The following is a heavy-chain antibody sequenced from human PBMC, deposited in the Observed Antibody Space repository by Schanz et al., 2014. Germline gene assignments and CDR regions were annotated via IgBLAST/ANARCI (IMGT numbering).Heavy chain of an antibody. V-gene: IGHV3-30*02. J-gene: IGHJ4*02. CDR2: TRYDGSNE. Sequence: QVQLVESGGGVVQPGGSLRLSCAVSGFIFSSYDMHWVRQAPGKGLEWVAFTRYDGSNEYYVDSVKGRFTISRDNSKNTLYLRMNSLRPEDTAVYYCAKETTSSGSYSIIPPDYWGQGTLVTVSS. CDR3: AKETTSSGSYSIIPPDY. D-gene: IGHD3-10*01. CDR1: GFIFSSYD.